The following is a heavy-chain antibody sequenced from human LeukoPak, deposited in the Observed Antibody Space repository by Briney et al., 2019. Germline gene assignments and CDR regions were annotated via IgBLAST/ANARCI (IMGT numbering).Heavy chain of an antibody. CDR3: ATADGTTLSGSYYLSAFDI. J-gene: IGHJ3*02. Sequence: ASVKVSCKVSGYTLTELSMHWVRQAPGKGLEWMGGFDPEDGETIYAQKFQGRVTVTEDTSTDTAYMELSSLRSEDTAVYYCATADGTTLSGSYYLSAFDIWGQGTMVTVSS. CDR2: FDPEDGET. CDR1: GYTLTELS. V-gene: IGHV1-24*01. D-gene: IGHD1-26*01.